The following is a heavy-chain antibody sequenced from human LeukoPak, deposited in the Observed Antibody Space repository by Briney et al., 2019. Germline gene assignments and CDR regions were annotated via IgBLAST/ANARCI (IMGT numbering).Heavy chain of an antibody. V-gene: IGHV6-1*01. CDR2: TYYMSKWYN. Sequence: SQTLSLTCAISGDSFSSNSVAWNWIRQSPSRGLEWLGRTYYMSKWYNDYAVSVKSRITINPDTSKNQFFLQLNSVTPEDTAVYYCARGAYRAFDYWGQGTLVTVSS. CDR1: GDSFSSNSVA. J-gene: IGHJ4*02. D-gene: IGHD1-26*01. CDR3: ARGAYRAFDY.